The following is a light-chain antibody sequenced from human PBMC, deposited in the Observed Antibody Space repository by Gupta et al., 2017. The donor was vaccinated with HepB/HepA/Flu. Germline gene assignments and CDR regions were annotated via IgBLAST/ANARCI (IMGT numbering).Light chain of an antibody. CDR3: QQSKSPQWT. J-gene: IGKJ1*01. Sequence: DIQKTQSPSSLSASVGDTVTITCRASESIGTFLNWYQEKPGKAPNLLFYSASNLQSGVPSRFSGSGSGTHLTPTITSLQPADFATYYCQQSKSPQWTFGRGTNVDIK. CDR1: ESIGTF. CDR2: SAS. V-gene: IGKV1-39*01.